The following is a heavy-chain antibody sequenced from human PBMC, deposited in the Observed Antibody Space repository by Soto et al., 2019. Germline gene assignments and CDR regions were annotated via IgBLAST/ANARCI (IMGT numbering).Heavy chain of an antibody. D-gene: IGHD2-15*01. J-gene: IGHJ6*03. Sequence: EVQLVESGGGLVKPGGSLRLSCAASGFTFSNAWMSWVRQAPGKGLEWVGRIKSKTDGGTTDYAAPVKGRFTISRDDSKNTLYLQMNSLKTEDTAVYYCTTADCSGGDDTYYYMDVWGKGTTVTVSS. CDR3: TTADCSGGDDTYYYMDV. CDR1: GFTFSNAW. V-gene: IGHV3-15*01. CDR2: IKSKTDGGTT.